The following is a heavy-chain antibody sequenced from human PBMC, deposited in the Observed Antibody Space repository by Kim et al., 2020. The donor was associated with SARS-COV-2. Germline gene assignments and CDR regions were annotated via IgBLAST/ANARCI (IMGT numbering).Heavy chain of an antibody. Sequence: PSLKSRVTRSVDTSKNQFSLKLSAVTGADPAVYYCASAASMVRGVPFDPWGQGTLVTVSS. V-gene: IGHV4-31*02. J-gene: IGHJ5*02. D-gene: IGHD3-10*01. CDR3: ASAASMVRGVPFDP.